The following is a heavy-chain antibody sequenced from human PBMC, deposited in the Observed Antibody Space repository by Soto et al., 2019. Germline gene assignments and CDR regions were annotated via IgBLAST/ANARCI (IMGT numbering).Heavy chain of an antibody. CDR3: ARMPYSGNRGFYFDY. V-gene: IGHV4-59*01. Sequence: SETLSLTCTVSGGSISSYYWSWIRQPPGKGLEWIGYIYYSGSTNYNPSLKSRVTISVDTSKNQFSLKLSSVTAADTAVYYCARMPYSGNRGFYFDYWGQGTLVTVSS. D-gene: IGHD5-12*01. J-gene: IGHJ4*02. CDR2: IYYSGST. CDR1: GGSISSYY.